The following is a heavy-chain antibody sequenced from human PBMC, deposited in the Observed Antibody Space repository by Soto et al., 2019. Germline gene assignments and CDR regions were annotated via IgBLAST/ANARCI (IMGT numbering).Heavy chain of an antibody. J-gene: IGHJ4*02. Sequence: GGSLRLSCTASGLTFGDYAMSWFRQAPGKGLEWVGFIRSKAYGGTTEYAASVKGRFTISRDDSKSIAYLQMNSLKTEDTSVYYCTRDHSVWFGELSLSQFYFCGQGTLVTV. V-gene: IGHV3-49*03. D-gene: IGHD3-10*01. CDR3: TRDHSVWFGELSLSQFYF. CDR2: IRSKAYGGTT. CDR1: GLTFGDYA.